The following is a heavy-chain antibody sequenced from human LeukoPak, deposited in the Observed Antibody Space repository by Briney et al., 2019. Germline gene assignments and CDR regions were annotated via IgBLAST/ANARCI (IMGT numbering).Heavy chain of an antibody. CDR1: GFSFSSYG. V-gene: IGHV3-33*06. CDR3: AKAWAAAGTFAS. Sequence: GGSLRLSCAASGFSFSSYGMQWVRQAPGKGLEWVAVISSDGSYKHYADSVKGRFTFSRDNSKTTLYLQMNSLRVEDTAVYYCAKAWAAAGTFASWGQGTLVTVSS. J-gene: IGHJ4*02. CDR2: ISSDGSYK. D-gene: IGHD6-13*01.